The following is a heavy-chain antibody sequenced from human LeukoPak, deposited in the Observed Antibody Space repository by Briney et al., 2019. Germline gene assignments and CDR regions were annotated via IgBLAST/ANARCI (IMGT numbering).Heavy chain of an antibody. D-gene: IGHD3-10*01. Sequence: GGSLRLSCAASGFTFSSYGMHWVRQAPGKGLEWVAVISYDGSNKYYADSVKGRFTISRDNSKNTLYLQMNSLKTEDTAVYYCTTGYYGSGSNYFDYWGQGTLVTVSS. J-gene: IGHJ4*02. V-gene: IGHV3-30*03. CDR1: GFTFSSYG. CDR3: TTGYYGSGSNYFDY. CDR2: ISYDGSNK.